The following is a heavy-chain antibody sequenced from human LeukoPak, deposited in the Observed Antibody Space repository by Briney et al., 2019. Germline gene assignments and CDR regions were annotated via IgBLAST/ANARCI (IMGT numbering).Heavy chain of an antibody. CDR1: GYTFTGYY. J-gene: IGHJ4*02. Sequence: ASVKVSCKASGYTFTGYYMHWVRQAPGQGLEWMGRINPNSGGTNYAQKFQGRVTMTRDTSISTAYMELSGLRSDDTAVYYCARAHQYSSSFYPLLNFDYWGQGTLVTVSS. D-gene: IGHD6-6*01. CDR2: INPNSGGT. V-gene: IGHV1-2*06. CDR3: ARAHQYSSSFYPLLNFDY.